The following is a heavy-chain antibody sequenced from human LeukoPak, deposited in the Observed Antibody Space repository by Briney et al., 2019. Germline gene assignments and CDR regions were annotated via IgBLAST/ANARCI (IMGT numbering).Heavy chain of an antibody. J-gene: IGHJ6*02. V-gene: IGHV3-30*18. D-gene: IGHD2-15*01. CDR2: MSYDGGHK. CDR3: AKGQLVDYGMDV. CDR1: GFTFSSYA. Sequence: GSLRLSCAASGFTFSSYALHWVRQAPGKGLEWVAVMSYDGGHKYYADSVKGRFTISRDNSKNTLYLQMNSLRAEDTAVYYCAKGQLVDYGMDVWGQGTTVTVSS.